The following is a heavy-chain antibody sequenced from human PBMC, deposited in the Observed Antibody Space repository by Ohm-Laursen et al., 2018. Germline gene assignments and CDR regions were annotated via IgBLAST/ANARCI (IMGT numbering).Heavy chain of an antibody. D-gene: IGHD1-1*01. Sequence: SLRLSCTASGFTFSDCYMSWIRQAPGKGLEWVSYISSSGSTIYYADSVKGRFTTSRDNSKNTLYLQMNSLRAEDTAVYYCAKDSGLNPQLKSDYWGQGTLVTVSS. CDR2: ISSSGSTI. CDR3: AKDSGLNPQLKSDY. V-gene: IGHV3-11*01. J-gene: IGHJ4*02. CDR1: GFTFSDCY.